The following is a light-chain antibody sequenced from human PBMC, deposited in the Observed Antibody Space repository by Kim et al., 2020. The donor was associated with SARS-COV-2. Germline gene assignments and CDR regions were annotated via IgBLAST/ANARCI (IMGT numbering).Light chain of an antibody. J-gene: IGKJ2*01. CDR3: QQYYSTPPYT. Sequence: DIVMTQSPDSLAVSLGERATINCKSSQSVLYSSNNKSYLAWYQQKPGQPPKLLIYWASTRESGVPDRFSGSGSGTDFTLTISSLQAEDVAVYYCQQYYSTPPYTFGQGTKLDI. CDR1: QSVLYSSNNKSY. CDR2: WAS. V-gene: IGKV4-1*01.